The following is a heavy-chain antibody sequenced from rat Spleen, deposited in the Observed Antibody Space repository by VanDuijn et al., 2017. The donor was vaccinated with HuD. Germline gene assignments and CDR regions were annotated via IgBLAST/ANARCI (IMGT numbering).Heavy chain of an antibody. Sequence: QVQLMESGPGLVQPSETLSLTCTVSGFSLTSYNVHWVRQPPGKGLEWMGVMWSGGSTDYNSALKSRVTISKDTSKSQAFLKMNSLQTEDTATYYCARESPGEGSFAYWGQGTLVTVSS. CDR2: MWSGGST. J-gene: IGHJ3*01. V-gene: IGHV2-45*01. CDR3: ARESPGEGSFAY. D-gene: IGHD4-2*01. CDR1: GFSLTSYN.